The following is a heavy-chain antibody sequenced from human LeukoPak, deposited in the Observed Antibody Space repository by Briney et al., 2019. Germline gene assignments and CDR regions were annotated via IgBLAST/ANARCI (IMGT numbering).Heavy chain of an antibody. Sequence: GGSLRLSCAASGFTFSSYSMNWVRQAPGKGLEWVSSISSSSSYIYYADSVKGRFTISRDNAKNSLYLQMNSLRAEDTAVYYCARTFRGVRGYFDYWGQGTLVTVSS. V-gene: IGHV3-21*01. J-gene: IGHJ4*02. CDR3: ARTFRGVRGYFDY. CDR1: GFTFSSYS. CDR2: ISSSSSYI. D-gene: IGHD3-10*01.